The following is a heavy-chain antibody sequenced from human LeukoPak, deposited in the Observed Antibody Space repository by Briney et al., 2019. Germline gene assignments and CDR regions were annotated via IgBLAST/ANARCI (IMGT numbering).Heavy chain of an antibody. CDR1: GGTFSSYA. CDR2: IIPIFGTA. Sequence: SVKVSCKASGGTFSSYAISWVRQAPGQGLEWMGGIIPIFGTANYAQKFQGRVTMTTDTSTSTAYMELRSLRSDDTAVYYCARDRGARDIVVVPAAYRYFDYWGQGTLVTVSS. V-gene: IGHV1-69*05. CDR3: ARDRGARDIVVVPAAYRYFDY. J-gene: IGHJ4*02. D-gene: IGHD2-2*01.